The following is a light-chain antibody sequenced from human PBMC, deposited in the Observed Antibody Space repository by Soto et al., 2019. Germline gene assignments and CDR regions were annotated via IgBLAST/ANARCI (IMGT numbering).Light chain of an antibody. Sequence: QSVLTQPASVSGSPGQSITISCTGTSSDVGSYNLVSWYQRHPGKAPKLMIYEGSKRPSGVSNRFSGSKSGNTASLTISGLQAEDEADYYCCSYAGSSTFYVFGNGTKATVL. CDR3: CSYAGSSTFYV. CDR2: EGS. CDR1: SSDVGSYNL. V-gene: IGLV2-23*01. J-gene: IGLJ1*01.